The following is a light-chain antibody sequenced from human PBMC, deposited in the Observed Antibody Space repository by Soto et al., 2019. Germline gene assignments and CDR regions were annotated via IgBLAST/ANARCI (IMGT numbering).Light chain of an antibody. V-gene: IGKV3-20*01. CDR3: QQSGSSPKT. Sequence: IVLAQSPSTLSLSPGERATLSCRASQSVSSSYLAWYQQKPGQAPRVLIYRASIRATGISDRFSGSGSGTDFTLTISRLEPEDFAVYYCQQSGSSPKTFGQGTQLDIK. CDR2: RAS. CDR1: QSVSSSY. J-gene: IGKJ1*01.